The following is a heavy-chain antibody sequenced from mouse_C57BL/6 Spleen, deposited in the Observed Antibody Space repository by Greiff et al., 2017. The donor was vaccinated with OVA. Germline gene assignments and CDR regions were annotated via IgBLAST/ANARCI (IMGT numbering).Heavy chain of an antibody. CDR3: ARYRNYYGSTNWYFDV. V-gene: IGHV2-9-1*01. Sequence: VKLMESRPGLVAPSQSLSITCTVSGFSLTSYAISWVRQPPGKGLEWLGVIWTGGGTNYNSALKSRLSISKDNSKSQVFLKMNSLQTDDTARYYCARYRNYYGSTNWYFDVWGTGTTVTVSS. CDR1: GFSLTSYA. J-gene: IGHJ1*03. D-gene: IGHD1-1*01. CDR2: IWTGGGT.